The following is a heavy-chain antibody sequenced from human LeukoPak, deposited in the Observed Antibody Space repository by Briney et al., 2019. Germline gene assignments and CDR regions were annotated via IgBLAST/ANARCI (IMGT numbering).Heavy chain of an antibody. D-gene: IGHD4-17*01. CDR1: GFTFSSYA. Sequence: GGSLRLSCAASGFTFSSYAMSWVRQAPGKGLEWVSAISGSGGSTYYADSVKGRFTISRDNSKNTLYLQMNSLRAEDTAVYYCAKPYYADYEYYYYYMDVWGKGTTVTVSS. CDR3: AKPYYADYEYYYYYMDV. CDR2: ISGSGGST. J-gene: IGHJ6*03. V-gene: IGHV3-23*01.